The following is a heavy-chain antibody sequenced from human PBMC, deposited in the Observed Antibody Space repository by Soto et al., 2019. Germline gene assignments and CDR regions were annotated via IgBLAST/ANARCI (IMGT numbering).Heavy chain of an antibody. CDR3: VRDGYYYESSSISDDAFDI. J-gene: IGHJ3*02. CDR2: ISRGGSHI. D-gene: IGHD3-22*01. CDR1: GFSFSVYE. V-gene: IGHV3-48*03. Sequence: GGSLRLACADSGFSFSVYEMNWVRQAPGKGLEWVPFISRGGSHIYYADSVKGRFSISTDHAKSSLYLQRKRLRVDDMAVYFCVRDGYYYESSSISDDAFDIWGKGTLVTVSS.